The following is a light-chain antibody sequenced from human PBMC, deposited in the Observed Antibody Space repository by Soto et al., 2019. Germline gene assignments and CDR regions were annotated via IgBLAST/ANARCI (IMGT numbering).Light chain of an antibody. CDR2: SAS. J-gene: IGKJ4*01. V-gene: IGKV1-12*01. CDR3: QQTRSFPLT. Sequence: DIHVTQSPSSVSASVGDRVTITCRASKAITSWLAWYQQKPGRAPKLLIYSASSLQSGAPSRFTGSGSGTDFTLTITSLQPDDAAVYYCQQTRSFPLTFGGGTQGGYQ. CDR1: KAITSW.